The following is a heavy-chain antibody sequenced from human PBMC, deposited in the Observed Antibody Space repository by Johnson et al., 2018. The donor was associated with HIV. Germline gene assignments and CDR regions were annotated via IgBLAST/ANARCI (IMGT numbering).Heavy chain of an antibody. J-gene: IGHJ3*02. V-gene: IGHV3-66*02. CDR3: ARGAIKYSSSWLGAFDI. CDR1: GFTVSSNY. D-gene: IGHD6-6*01. CDR2: ISSGGST. Sequence: MLLVESGGGLVQPGGSLRLSCAASGFTVSSNYMSWVRQAPGKGLEWVSVISSGGSTYYADSVKGRFTISRDNSKNTLYLQMNSLRAEDTAVYYCARGAIKYSSSWLGAFDIWGQGTMVTVSS.